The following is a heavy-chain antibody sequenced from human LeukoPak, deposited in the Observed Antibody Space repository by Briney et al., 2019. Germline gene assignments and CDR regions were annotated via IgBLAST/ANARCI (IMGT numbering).Heavy chain of an antibody. CDR1: GGSISSSSYY. V-gene: IGHV4-39*02. J-gene: IGHJ4*02. Sequence: SETLSLTCTVSGGSISSSSYYGGWIRQPPGKGLEWIGSIYYSGSTYYNPSLKSRVTISVDTSKNQFSLKLSSVTAADTAVYYCAREGGITMIVAYWGQGTLVTVSS. CDR2: IYYSGST. D-gene: IGHD3-22*01. CDR3: AREGGITMIVAY.